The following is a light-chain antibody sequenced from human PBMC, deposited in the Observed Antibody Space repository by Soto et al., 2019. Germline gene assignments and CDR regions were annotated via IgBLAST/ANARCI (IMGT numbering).Light chain of an antibody. V-gene: IGKV3-20*01. Sequence: EMVLTRSPGTGSWCPVEGGTLSCRASQSVSSSYLAWYQQKPGQAPRLLIYGASSRATGIPDRFSGSGSGTDFTLTISRLEPEDFAVYYCQQYVSIPLTFGGGTKVDIK. CDR2: GAS. J-gene: IGKJ4*01. CDR3: QQYVSIPLT. CDR1: QSVSSSY.